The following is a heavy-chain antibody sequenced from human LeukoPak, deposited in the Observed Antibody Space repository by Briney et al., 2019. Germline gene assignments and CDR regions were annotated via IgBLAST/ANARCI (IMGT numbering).Heavy chain of an antibody. CDR1: GGSISSYY. D-gene: IGHD3-3*01. CDR2: IYTSGST. CDR3: ARASLGDFWSGKNWYFDL. J-gene: IGHJ2*01. Sequence: TSETLSLTCTVSGGSISSYYWSWIRQPAGKGLEWIGRIYTSGSTNYNPSLKSRVTMSVDTSKNQFSLELSSVTAADTAVYYCARASLGDFWSGKNWYFDLWGRGTLVTVSS. V-gene: IGHV4-4*07.